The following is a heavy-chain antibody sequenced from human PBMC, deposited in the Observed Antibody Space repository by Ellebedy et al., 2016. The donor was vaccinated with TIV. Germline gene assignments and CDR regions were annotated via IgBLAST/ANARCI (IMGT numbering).Heavy chain of an antibody. V-gene: IGHV3-74*01. D-gene: IGHD1-1*01. CDR3: ARVRILKYNWNDGDAFDI. J-gene: IGHJ3*02. Sequence: GGSLRLXCAASGFTFSSYWMHWVRQAPGKGLVWVSRINSDGSSTSYADSVKGRFAISRDNAKNTLYLQMNSLRAEDTAVYYCARVRILKYNWNDGDAFDIWGQGTMVTVSS. CDR2: INSDGSST. CDR1: GFTFSSYW.